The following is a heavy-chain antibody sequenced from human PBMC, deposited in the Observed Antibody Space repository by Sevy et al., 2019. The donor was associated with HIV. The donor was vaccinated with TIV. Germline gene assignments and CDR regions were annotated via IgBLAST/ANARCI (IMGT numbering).Heavy chain of an antibody. CDR2: ISGSGGIT. J-gene: IGHJ6*02. V-gene: IGHV3-23*01. Sequence: GGSLRLSCAASGFIFSTYTMTWVRQAPGKGLEWVSGISGSGGITYYADSLKGRFTIFRDNSKNTVYLQMNSLRAEDTAVYYCAKGDRTFYGLDVWGQGTMVTVSS. CDR3: AKGDRTFYGLDV. CDR1: GFIFSTYT. D-gene: IGHD2-15*01.